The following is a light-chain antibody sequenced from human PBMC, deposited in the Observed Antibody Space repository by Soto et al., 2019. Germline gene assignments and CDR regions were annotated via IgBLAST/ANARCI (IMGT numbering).Light chain of an antibody. J-gene: IGKJ5*01. CDR2: SVS. CDR1: QSISSSY. CDR3: QQYGSSPIT. V-gene: IGKV3-20*01. Sequence: EIVLTQSPGTLSLSPGERATLSCRASQSISSSYLAWYQQRPGQAPRLLIHSVSIRATGIPDRFSGSGSGTDFTLTISRLDPEDFAVYYCQQYGSSPITFGQGTRLEIK.